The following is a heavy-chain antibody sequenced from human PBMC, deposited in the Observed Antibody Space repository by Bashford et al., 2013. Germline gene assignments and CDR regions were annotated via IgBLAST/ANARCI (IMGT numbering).Heavy chain of an antibody. V-gene: IGHV4-61*02. D-gene: IGHD3-22*01. CDR3: AGVWLLRGYFDY. CDR1: GGSISSGSYY. Sequence: SETLSLTCTVSGGSISSGSYYWSWIRQPAGKGLEWIGRIYTSGSTNYNPSLKSRVTMSVDTSKNQFSLKLSSVTAADTAVYYCAGVWLLRGYFDYWAREPWSPSPQ. CDR2: IYTSGST. J-gene: IGHJ4*02.